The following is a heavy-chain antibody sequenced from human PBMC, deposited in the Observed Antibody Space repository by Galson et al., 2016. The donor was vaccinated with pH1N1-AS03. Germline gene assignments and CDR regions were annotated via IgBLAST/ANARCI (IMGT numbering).Heavy chain of an antibody. CDR2: IDPSIGST. CDR1: GYTFSRYF. D-gene: IGHD3-10*01. Sequence: SVKVSCKASGYTFSRYFMHWMRQAPGQGPEWMGVIDPSIGSTTYAQKFQGRVNMTRDTATTTAYMELRILRSDDTAVYYCATYGSGSRGGFDYWGQGALITVSS. V-gene: IGHV1-46*01. CDR3: ATYGSGSRGGFDY. J-gene: IGHJ4*02.